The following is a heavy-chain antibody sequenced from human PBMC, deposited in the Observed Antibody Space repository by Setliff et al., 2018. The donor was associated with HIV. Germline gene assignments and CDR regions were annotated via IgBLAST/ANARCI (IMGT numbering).Heavy chain of an antibody. Sequence: SETLSLTCTVSGGSIRTGAYYWGWIRQPPGKGLEWIGSIYYDGRTFYKPSLKSRLTISVDTSKNQFSLSLNSVTAADTAVYFCARGGAVSADFDSWGQGTLVTFSS. J-gene: IGHJ5*01. CDR3: ARGGAVSADFDS. V-gene: IGHV4-39*07. D-gene: IGHD3-16*01. CDR2: IYYDGRT. CDR1: GGSIRTGAYY.